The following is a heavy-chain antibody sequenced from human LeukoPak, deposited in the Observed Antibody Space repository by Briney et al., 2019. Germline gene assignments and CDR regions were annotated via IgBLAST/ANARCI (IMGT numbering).Heavy chain of an antibody. Sequence: ASVKVSCKGSGGTFSSYAISWVRQAPGQGLEWMGRIIPICGIANYAQKFQGRVRITADKSTSTAYMELSSLRSEDTAVYYCARWTPSLGDSSGYYYVGYFQHWGQGTLVTVSS. V-gene: IGHV1-69*04. CDR1: GGTFSSYA. CDR2: IIPICGIA. D-gene: IGHD3-22*01. CDR3: ARWTPSLGDSSGYYYVGYFQH. J-gene: IGHJ1*01.